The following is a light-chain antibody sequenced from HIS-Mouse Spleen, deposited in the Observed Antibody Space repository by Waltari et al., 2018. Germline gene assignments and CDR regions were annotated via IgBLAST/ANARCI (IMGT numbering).Light chain of an antibody. CDR3: CSYAGSSTYWV. CDR2: EGS. V-gene: IGLV2-23*01. CDR1: SSDVGSYNL. Sequence: QSALTQPASVSGSPGQSITIPCTGTSSDVGSYNLVSWYQPHPGKAPKLRIYEGSKRPSGVSNRFSGSKSGNTASLTISGLQAEDEADYYCCSYAGSSTYWVFGGGTKLTVL. J-gene: IGLJ3*02.